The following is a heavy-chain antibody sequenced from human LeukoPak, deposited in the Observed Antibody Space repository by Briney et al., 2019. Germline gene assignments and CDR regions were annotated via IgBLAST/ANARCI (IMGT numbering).Heavy chain of an antibody. Sequence: ASVKVSCKVSGYTLTELSMHWVRQAPGKGLEWMGGFDPEDGETVYAQKFQGRVTMTEDTSTDTAYMELSSLRSEDTAVYYCATITMPGNYWYFDLWGRGTLVTVSS. J-gene: IGHJ2*01. D-gene: IGHD3-10*01. CDR1: GYTLTELS. CDR2: FDPEDGET. V-gene: IGHV1-24*01. CDR3: ATITMPGNYWYFDL.